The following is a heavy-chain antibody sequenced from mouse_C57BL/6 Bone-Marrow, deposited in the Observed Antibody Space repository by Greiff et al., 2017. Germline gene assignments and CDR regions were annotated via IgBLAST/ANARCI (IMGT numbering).Heavy chain of an antibody. CDR3: ARDDSAWFAY. Sequence: VQVVESGAELVRPGTSVKVSCKASGYAFTNYLIEWVKQRPGQGLEWIGVINPGSGGTNYNEKFKGKATLTADKSSSTAYMQLSSLTSEDSAVYFCARDDSAWFAYWGQGTLVTVSA. CDR1: GYAFTNYL. CDR2: INPGSGGT. V-gene: IGHV1-54*01. J-gene: IGHJ3*01. D-gene: IGHD2-4*01.